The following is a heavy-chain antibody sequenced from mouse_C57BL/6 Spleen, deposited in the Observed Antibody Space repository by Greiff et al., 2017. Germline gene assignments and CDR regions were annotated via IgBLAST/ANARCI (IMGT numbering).Heavy chain of an antibody. V-gene: IGHV2-6*03. CDR1: GFSLTSYG. J-gene: IGHJ4*01. CDR3: ARSPYYYGSSPLYAMDY. D-gene: IGHD1-1*01. Sequence: VQGVESGPGLVAPSQSLSITCTVSGFSLTSYGVHWVRQPPGKGLEWLVVIWSDGSTTYNSALKSRLSISKDNSKSQVFLKMNSLQTDDTAMYYCARSPYYYGSSPLYAMDYWGQGTSVTVSS. CDR2: IWSDGST.